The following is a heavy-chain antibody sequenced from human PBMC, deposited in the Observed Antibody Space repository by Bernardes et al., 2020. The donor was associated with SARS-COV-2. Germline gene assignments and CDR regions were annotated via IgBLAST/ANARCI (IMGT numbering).Heavy chain of an antibody. V-gene: IGHV3-7*05. CDR2: MNQDGSEK. CDR1: GFTFRSKW. Sequence: SCVASGFTFRSKWMNWVRQAPGPGLAWVANMNQDGSEKDYVDSVKGRFTISRDNAKNSLYLQMNSLRAEDTAVYYCARDQFWSLDMWGQGTMVTVSS. J-gene: IGHJ3*02. D-gene: IGHD3-3*01. CDR3: ARDQFWSLDM.